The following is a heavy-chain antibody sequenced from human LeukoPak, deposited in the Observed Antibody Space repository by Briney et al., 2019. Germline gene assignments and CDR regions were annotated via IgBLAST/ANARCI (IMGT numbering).Heavy chain of an antibody. J-gene: IGHJ3*02. D-gene: IGHD3/OR15-3a*01. CDR1: GGSFSGYY. CDR2: INHSGST. CDR3: ANTRGDWLLDAFDI. Sequence: SETLSLTCAVYGGSFSGYYWSWIRQPPGKGLEWIGEINHSGSTNYNPSLKSRVTISVDTSKNQFSLKLSSVTAADTAVYYCANTRGDWLLDAFDIWGQGTMVTVSS. V-gene: IGHV4-34*01.